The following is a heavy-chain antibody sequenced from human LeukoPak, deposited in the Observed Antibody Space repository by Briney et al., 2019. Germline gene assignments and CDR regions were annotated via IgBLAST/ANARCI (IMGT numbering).Heavy chain of an antibody. CDR1: GFTFSTYS. D-gene: IGHD3-10*01. CDR2: ISSNSRTI. J-gene: IGHJ6*02. CDR3: ARGRGNYFYGMDV. Sequence: GGSLRLSRAASGFTFSTYSMNWVRQAPGKGLEWISYISSNSRTIYYAGSVKGRLIVSRDNAKNSLDLHMNTLRAEDTAVYYCARGRGNYFYGMDVWGQGTTVTVSS. V-gene: IGHV3-48*01.